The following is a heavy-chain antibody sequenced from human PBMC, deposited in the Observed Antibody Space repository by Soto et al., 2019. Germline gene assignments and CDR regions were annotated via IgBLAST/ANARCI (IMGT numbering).Heavy chain of an antibody. CDR1: GFTFGTYT. D-gene: IGHD3-9*01. J-gene: IGHJ4*02. CDR2: LGGGGDT. CDR3: TKDRHPDGIWTFDF. Sequence: GGSLRLSCAASGFTFGTYTVNWVRQAPGKGPEWVSALGGGGDTHYAESVKGRFTISRDYSKNILLLQMNSLRDEDSAIYYCTKDRHPDGIWTFDFWGQGTLVTVSS. V-gene: IGHV3-23*01.